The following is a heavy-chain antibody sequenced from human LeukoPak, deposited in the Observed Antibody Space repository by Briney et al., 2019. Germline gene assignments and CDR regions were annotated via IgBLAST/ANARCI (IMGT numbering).Heavy chain of an antibody. CDR2: FDPEDGET. D-gene: IGHD1-26*01. CDR3: ATGGGNSGSYTVYFDY. Sequence: ASVKVSCKASGGTLNTYSISWVRQAPGQGLEWMGSFDPEDGETIYAQKFQVRVTMTEDTSTDTAYMELSSLRSEDTAVYYCATGGGNSGSYTVYFDYWGQGTLVTVSS. J-gene: IGHJ4*02. CDR1: GGTLNTYS. V-gene: IGHV1-24*01.